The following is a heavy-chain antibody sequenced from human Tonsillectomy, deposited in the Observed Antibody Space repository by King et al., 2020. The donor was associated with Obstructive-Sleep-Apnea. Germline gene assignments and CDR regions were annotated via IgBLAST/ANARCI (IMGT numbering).Heavy chain of an antibody. Sequence: QLQESGPGLVKPSQTLSLTCTVSGGSISSGGYYWSWIRQHPGKGLEWIGYIFYSGSTYYNPYLKSRVIISVDTSKKQFSLKLSSLTAADTAVYYCARANMLTGYSPNWFDPWGQGTLVTVSS. V-gene: IGHV4-31*03. D-gene: IGHD3-9*01. J-gene: IGHJ5*02. CDR1: GGSISSGGYY. CDR3: ARANMLTGYSPNWFDP. CDR2: IFYSGST.